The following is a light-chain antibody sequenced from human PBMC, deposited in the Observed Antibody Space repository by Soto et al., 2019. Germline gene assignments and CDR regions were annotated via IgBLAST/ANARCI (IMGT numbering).Light chain of an antibody. J-gene: IGKJ1*01. CDR2: KVS. Sequence: DVVMTQSPLSLPVTLGQPASISCRSSQSLVSSDGNTYLNWFQQRPGQSPRRLIYKVSNRDSGVPDRFSGSGSGTDFTLKISSVEAEDVGVYFCMQGTYWPPWTFGQGTKVEIK. V-gene: IGKV2-30*01. CDR3: MQGTYWPPWT. CDR1: QSLVSSDGNTY.